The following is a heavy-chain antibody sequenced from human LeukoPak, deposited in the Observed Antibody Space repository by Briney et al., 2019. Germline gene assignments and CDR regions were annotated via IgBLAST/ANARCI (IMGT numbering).Heavy chain of an antibody. J-gene: IGHJ4*02. CDR2: LSYDGSNK. Sequence: PGGSLRLSCAASGFTFSSYGMHWVRQAPGKGLEWVAVLSYDGSNKYYADSVKGRFTIPRDNSKNTLYLQMNSLRAEDTAVYYCAKAQYDFWSGDTNFDYWGQGTLVTVSS. D-gene: IGHD3-3*01. CDR3: AKAQYDFWSGDTNFDY. CDR1: GFTFSSYG. V-gene: IGHV3-30*18.